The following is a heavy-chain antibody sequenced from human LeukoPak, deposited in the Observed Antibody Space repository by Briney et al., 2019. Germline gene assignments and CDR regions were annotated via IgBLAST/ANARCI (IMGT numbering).Heavy chain of an antibody. J-gene: IGHJ4*02. CDR2: IIPIFGTA. CDR3: ASQNTAMVYTYFDY. Sequence: SVKVSCKASGGTFSSYTISWVRQAPGQGLEWMGGIIPIFGTANYAQKFQGRVTITADESTSTAYMELSSLRSEDTAVYYCASQNTAMVYTYFDYWGQGTLVTVSS. V-gene: IGHV1-69*13. CDR1: GGTFSSYT. D-gene: IGHD5-18*01.